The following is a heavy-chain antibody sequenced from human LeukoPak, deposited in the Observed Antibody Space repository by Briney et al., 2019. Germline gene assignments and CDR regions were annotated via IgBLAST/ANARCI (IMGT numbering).Heavy chain of an antibody. Sequence: ASVKVSCKASGDTFTTYYIHWVRQAPGQGLEWMGIINPSGGSTSYAQKFQGRVTMTRDTSTSTVYMELSSLRSDDTAVYYCARDLFRSHPRDYWGQGTLVTVSS. D-gene: IGHD1-26*01. V-gene: IGHV1-46*01. J-gene: IGHJ4*02. CDR2: INPSGGST. CDR3: ARDLFRSHPRDY. CDR1: GDTFTTYY.